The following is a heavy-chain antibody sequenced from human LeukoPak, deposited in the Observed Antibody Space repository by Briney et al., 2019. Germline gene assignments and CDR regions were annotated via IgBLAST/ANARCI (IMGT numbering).Heavy chain of an antibody. CDR3: AKDASATSNLRFLEWLSPNYFDY. CDR2: ISGSGGST. Sequence: GGSLRLSCAASGFTFSSYAMSWVRQAPGKGLEWVSAISGSGGSTYYADSVKGRFTISRDNSKNTLYLQMNSLRAEDTAVYYCAKDASATSNLRFLEWLSPNYFDYWGQGTLVTGSS. V-gene: IGHV3-23*01. CDR1: GFTFSSYA. J-gene: IGHJ4*02. D-gene: IGHD3-3*01.